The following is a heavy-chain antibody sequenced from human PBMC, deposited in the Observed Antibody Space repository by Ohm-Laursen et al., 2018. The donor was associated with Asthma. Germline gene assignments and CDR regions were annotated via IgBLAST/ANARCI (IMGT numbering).Heavy chain of an antibody. CDR2: IQSSGGA. CDR1: GGSVSGYD. CDR3: ARLDWAQSMFDS. Sequence: SDTLSLTCAVSGGSVSGYDWSWVRQAPGRELEWIAYIQSSGGANYNPSLQSRVTLSLDTSKNQVSLRLSSVTAADTAVYFCARLDWAQSMFDSWGQGTLVTVSS. J-gene: IGHJ4*02. D-gene: IGHD3-9*01. V-gene: IGHV4-59*02.